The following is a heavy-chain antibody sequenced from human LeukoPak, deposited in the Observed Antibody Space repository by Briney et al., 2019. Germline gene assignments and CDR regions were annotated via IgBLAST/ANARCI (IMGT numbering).Heavy chain of an antibody. J-gene: IGHJ5*02. CDR1: GLTFSSYW. CDR3: ATGWQDSASAGSGDA. V-gene: IGHV3-7*01. Sequence: GGSLRLSCAASGLTFSSYWMNWFRQAPGKGLEWVANINQDGSEKHFVDSVKGRFTISRDNAKNSLFLELNSLGAEDTGVYYCATGWQDSASAGSGDAWGQGTQVTVSS. D-gene: IGHD3-10*01. CDR2: INQDGSEK.